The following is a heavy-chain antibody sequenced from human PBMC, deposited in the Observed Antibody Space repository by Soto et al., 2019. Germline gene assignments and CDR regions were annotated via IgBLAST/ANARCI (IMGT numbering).Heavy chain of an antibody. V-gene: IGHV1-58*02. CDR1: GFTFTTSA. J-gene: IGHJ6*04. D-gene: IGHD3-10*01. CDR3: AAKGGMGLWFGEQLDV. CDR2: IVVGSGHT. Sequence: GASVKVSCKASGFTFTTSAMQWVRQARGQRVEWIGWIVVGSGHTNYAQKFQERVIITRDMSTSTAYMELSSLRPEDTAVYYCAAKGGMGLWFGEQLDVWGKGTTVTVSS.